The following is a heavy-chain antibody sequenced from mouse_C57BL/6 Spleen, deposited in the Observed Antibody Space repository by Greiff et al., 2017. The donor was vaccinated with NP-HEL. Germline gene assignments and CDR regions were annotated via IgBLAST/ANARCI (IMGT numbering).Heavy chain of an antibody. Sequence: QVQLQQPGAELVKPGASVKMSCKASGYTFTSYWITWVKQRPGQGLEWIGDIYPGSGSTNYNEKFKSKATLTVDTASSTAYMQLSSLTSEDSAVYYYARFLITTVVGRDYAMDYWGQGTSVTVSS. CDR1: GYTFTSYW. J-gene: IGHJ4*01. CDR3: ARFLITTVVGRDYAMDY. CDR2: IYPGSGST. D-gene: IGHD1-1*01. V-gene: IGHV1-55*01.